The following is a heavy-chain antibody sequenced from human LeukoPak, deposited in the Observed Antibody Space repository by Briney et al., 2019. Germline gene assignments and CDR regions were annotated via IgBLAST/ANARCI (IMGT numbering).Heavy chain of an antibody. CDR2: IKSKTDGETI. D-gene: IGHD1-20*01. J-gene: IGHJ4*02. V-gene: IGHV3-15*07. CDR3: STLTSRGLSDS. CDR1: GFTFSNAW. Sequence: GGSLRLSCAASGFTFSNAWMNWVRQAPGKGLEWVGRIKSKTDGETIDYAAPVKGRFTFSRDDSKNMLYLQMNSLKSEDTAVYYCSTLTSRGLSDSWGQGTLVTVSS.